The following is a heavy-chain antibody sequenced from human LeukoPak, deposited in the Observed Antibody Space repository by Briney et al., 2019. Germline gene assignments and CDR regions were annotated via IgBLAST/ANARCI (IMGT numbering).Heavy chain of an antibody. CDR1: GGSFSGYY. V-gene: IGHV4-34*01. D-gene: IGHD2-2*01. CDR2: INHSGST. CDR3: ARLHGKYQLAYYYGMDV. J-gene: IGHJ6*02. Sequence: SETLSLTCAVYGGSFSGYYWSWIRQPPGKGLEWIGEINHSGSTNYNPSLKSRVTISVDTSKNQFSLKLSSVTAADTAVYYCARLHGKYQLAYYYGMDVWGRGTTVTVSS.